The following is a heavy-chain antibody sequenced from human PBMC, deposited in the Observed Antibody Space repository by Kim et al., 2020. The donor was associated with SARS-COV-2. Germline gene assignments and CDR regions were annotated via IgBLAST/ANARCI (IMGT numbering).Heavy chain of an antibody. CDR2: ISGDGGST. J-gene: IGHJ3*01. Sequence: GGSLRLSCAASGFTFEDYVLHWVRQAPGKGLEWVSFISGDGGSTDYADSVQGRFTISRDNSKNSLFLHMNSLRTEDTGLYYCAKWRPHNYWSGLLGDGFDVWGPGTMVTVSS. CDR1: GFTFEDYV. CDR3: AKWRPHNYWSGLLGDGFDV. V-gene: IGHV3-43*02. D-gene: IGHD3-3*01.